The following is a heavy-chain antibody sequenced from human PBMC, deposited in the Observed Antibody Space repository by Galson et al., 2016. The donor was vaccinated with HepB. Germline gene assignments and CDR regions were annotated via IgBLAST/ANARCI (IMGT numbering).Heavy chain of an antibody. J-gene: IGHJ6*02. CDR3: ARFGCTTCYYFYYSGMDV. CDR1: GFSFTSYW. Sequence: SLRLSCAASGFSFTSYWMSWVRQAPGKGLEWVANIRQDGAEKYYLDSVRGRFTISRDNAKNSLYLQVNSLRADDTAVYYCARFGCTTCYYFYYSGMDVWGQGTTVTVSS. CDR2: IRQDGAEK. D-gene: IGHD2-8*01. V-gene: IGHV3-7*01.